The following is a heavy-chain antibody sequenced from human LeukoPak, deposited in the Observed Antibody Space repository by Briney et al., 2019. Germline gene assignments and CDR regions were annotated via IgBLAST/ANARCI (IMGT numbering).Heavy chain of an antibody. CDR1: GYSFTSYW. CDR2: IYPGDSDT. Sequence: GESLKISCKGSGYSFTSYWIGWVRQMPGKGLEWVGIIYPGDSDTRYSPSFQGQVTISADKSISTAYLQWSSLKASDTAMYYCARSYYDSSGYYYSDYWGQGTLVTVSS. CDR3: ARSYYDSSGYYYSDY. V-gene: IGHV5-51*01. J-gene: IGHJ4*02. D-gene: IGHD3-22*01.